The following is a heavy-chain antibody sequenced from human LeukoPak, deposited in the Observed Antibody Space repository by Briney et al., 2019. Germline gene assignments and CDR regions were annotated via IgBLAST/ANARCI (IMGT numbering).Heavy chain of an antibody. V-gene: IGHV3-21*01. CDR3: ARLTTRDFDY. J-gene: IGHJ4*02. D-gene: IGHD4-11*01. CDR1: GFTFSSYT. Sequence: GGSLRLSCAASGFTFSSYTMNWVRQAPGKGLEWVSSISSGSSYIYYADSVKGRFTISRDNAKNSLYLQMNSLRAEDTAVYYCARLTTRDFDYWGQGTLVTVSS. CDR2: ISSGSSYI.